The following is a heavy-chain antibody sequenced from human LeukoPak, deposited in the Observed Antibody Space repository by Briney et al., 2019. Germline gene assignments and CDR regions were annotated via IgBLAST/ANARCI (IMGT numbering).Heavy chain of an antibody. J-gene: IGHJ3*02. D-gene: IGHD3-10*01. Sequence: PGGSLRLSCAASGFTFSSYSMNWVRQAPGKGLEWVSSISSSSSYIYYADSVKGRFTISRDNAKNSLYLQLNSLRAEDTAVYYCARVIMLDGSGSYPIDAFDIWGQGTMVTVSS. CDR2: ISSSSSYI. CDR3: ARVIMLDGSGSYPIDAFDI. CDR1: GFTFSSYS. V-gene: IGHV3-21*01.